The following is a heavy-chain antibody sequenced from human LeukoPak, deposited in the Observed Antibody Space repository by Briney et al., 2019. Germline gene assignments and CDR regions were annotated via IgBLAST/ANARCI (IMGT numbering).Heavy chain of an antibody. CDR3: AREVDPSVPTLVD. D-gene: IGHD2-8*02. V-gene: IGHV4-4*07. J-gene: IGHJ4*02. Sequence: ASETLSLTCSVSGVSISGYYWTWIRQPAGGGLEWIGRIHSSGITNYNRSIQSRVTMSLDTSKNEVSLRLTSVTAADTAMYFCAREVDPSVPTLVDWGQGTLVTVSS. CDR1: GVSISGYY. CDR2: IHSSGIT.